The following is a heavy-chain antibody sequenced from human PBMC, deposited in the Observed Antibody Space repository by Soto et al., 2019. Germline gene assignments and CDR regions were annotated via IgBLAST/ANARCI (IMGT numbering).Heavy chain of an antibody. D-gene: IGHD2-2*02. CDR3: ASGGSIVVVPAAIPVAAVADGSFDY. CDR2: INPSGGST. CDR1: GYTFTSYY. V-gene: IGHV1-46*01. Sequence: GASVKVSFKASGYTFTSYYMHWVRQAPGQGLEWMGIINPSGGSTSYAQKFQGRVTMTRDTSTSTVYMELSSLRSEDTAVYYCASGGSIVVVPAAIPVAAVADGSFDYWGQGTLVTVSS. J-gene: IGHJ4*02.